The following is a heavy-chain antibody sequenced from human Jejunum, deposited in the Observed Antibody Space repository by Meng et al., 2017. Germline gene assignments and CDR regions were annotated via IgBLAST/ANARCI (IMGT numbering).Heavy chain of an antibody. V-gene: IGHV4-30-2*01. CDR2: IYSSGST. CDR3: ARRRDGYNYYFDY. Sequence: QLQLQEYGSGLVKPSQTLALTCAVSGGSISRGGYSWSWIRRPPGKGLEWIGYIYSSGSTYYNPSLKSRVSISLDRSNNQFSLRVTSATAADTAVYYCARRRDGYNYYFDYWGQGTLVTVSS. J-gene: IGHJ4*02. CDR1: GGSISRGGYS. D-gene: IGHD5-24*01.